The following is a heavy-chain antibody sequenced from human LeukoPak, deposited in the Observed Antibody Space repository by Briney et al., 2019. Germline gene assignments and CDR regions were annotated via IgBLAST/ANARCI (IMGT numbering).Heavy chain of an antibody. Sequence: GSLRLSCAASGFTLSSYAMSWVRPAPGKGLGWVSAISGSGGSTYYADSVKGPVTISRDNSKNTLYLQMNSLRAQDTPLSYFAKAGKWVVVTATRGGYYMDVWGKGTTVTVSS. V-gene: IGHV3-23*01. J-gene: IGHJ6*03. CDR2: ISGSGGST. CDR1: GFTLSSYA. D-gene: IGHD2-15*01. CDR3: AKAGKWVVVTATRGGYYMDV.